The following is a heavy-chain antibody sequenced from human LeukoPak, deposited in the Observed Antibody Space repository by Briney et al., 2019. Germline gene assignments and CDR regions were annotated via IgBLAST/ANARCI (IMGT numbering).Heavy chain of an antibody. CDR1: GGSISSSSYY. D-gene: IGHD3-10*01. J-gene: IGHJ6*02. CDR3: AKELLRFYGMDV. Sequence: ETLSLTCTVSGGSISSSSYYWGWVRQAPGKGLEWASAISGSGGSTYYADSVKGRFTISRDNSKNTLYLQMNSLRAEDTAVYYCAKELLRFYGMDVWGQGTTVTVSS. V-gene: IGHV3-23*01. CDR2: ISGSGGST.